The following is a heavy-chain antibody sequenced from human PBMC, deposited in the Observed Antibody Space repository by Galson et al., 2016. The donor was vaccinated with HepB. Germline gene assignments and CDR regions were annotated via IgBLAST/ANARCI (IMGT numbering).Heavy chain of an antibody. V-gene: IGHV3-23*01. Sequence: SLRLSCAASGFTFRTYAMNWVRQAPGGGLEWISAISNTATHYADSVKGRFTISRDTSTNTLYLHMSGLRAEDTAVYFCAKASRKSSYYLDLWGQGTLFSVSS. D-gene: IGHD5-12*01. CDR1: GFTFRTYA. J-gene: IGHJ4*02. CDR2: ISNTAT. CDR3: AKASRKSSYYLDL.